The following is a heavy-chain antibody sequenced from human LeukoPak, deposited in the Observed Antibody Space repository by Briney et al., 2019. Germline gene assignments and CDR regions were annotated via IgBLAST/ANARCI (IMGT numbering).Heavy chain of an antibody. Sequence: GESLKISCKGFGYSFISYWIGWVRQMPGKGLEWMGIIYPGDSDTRYSPSFQGQVTISADKSITTAYLQWSSLRASDTAMYYCARPANRGDAFDIWGQGTMVTVSS. CDR1: GYSFISYW. D-gene: IGHD2/OR15-2a*01. CDR2: IYPGDSDT. V-gene: IGHV5-51*01. J-gene: IGHJ3*02. CDR3: ARPANRGDAFDI.